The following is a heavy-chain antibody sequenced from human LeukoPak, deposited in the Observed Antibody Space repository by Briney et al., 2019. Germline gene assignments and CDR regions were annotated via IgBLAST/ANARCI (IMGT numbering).Heavy chain of an antibody. V-gene: IGHV4-39*07. CDR3: ARDSYSSTWSPSYYFDY. J-gene: IGHJ4*02. Sequence: SETLSLTCTVSGGSISSGSYSWSWIRQPAGKGLEWIGSFYYSGSTYYNPSLKSRVTMSVDTSKNQFSLRLSSVTAADTAVYYCARDSYSSTWSPSYYFDYWGQGTLVTVSS. CDR2: FYYSGST. CDR1: GGSISSGSYS. D-gene: IGHD6-13*01.